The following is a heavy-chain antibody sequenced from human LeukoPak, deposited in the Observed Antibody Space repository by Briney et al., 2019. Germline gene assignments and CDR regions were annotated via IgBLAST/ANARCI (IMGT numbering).Heavy chain of an antibody. CDR1: GFTFSRSW. D-gene: IGHD5-12*01. Sequence: GGSLRLSCAASGFTFSRSWMHWVRQAPGEGLVWVSRIKSDESSTTYADSVQGRFTISRDNAKNTVYLQMNSLRVEDTAVYYCARDGEAASGYASGGFDSWGQGTLVTVSS. CDR3: ARDGEAASGYASGGFDS. J-gene: IGHJ4*02. CDR2: IKSDESST. V-gene: IGHV3-74*01.